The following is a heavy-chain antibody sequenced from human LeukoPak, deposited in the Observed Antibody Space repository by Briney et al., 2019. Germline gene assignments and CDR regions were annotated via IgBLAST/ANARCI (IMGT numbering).Heavy chain of an antibody. CDR1: GYTFTGYY. CDR3: ARDYCGGDCYGAFDI. V-gene: IGHV1-2*06. D-gene: IGHD2-21*02. J-gene: IGHJ3*02. Sequence: ASVKVSCKASGYTFTGYYMHWVRQAPGQGLEWMGRINPNSGGTNYGQKFQGRVTMTRDTSISTAYMELSRLRSDDTAVYYCARDYCGGDCYGAFDIWGQGTMVTVSS. CDR2: INPNSGGT.